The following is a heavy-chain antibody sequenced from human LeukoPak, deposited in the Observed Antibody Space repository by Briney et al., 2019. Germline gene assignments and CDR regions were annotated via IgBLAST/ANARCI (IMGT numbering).Heavy chain of an antibody. CDR2: IYYSGST. Sequence: SETLSLTCTVSGGSISSGGYYWSWIRQRPGKGLEWIGYIYYSGSTYYNPSLKSRVTISVDTSKNQFSLKLSSVTAADTAVYYCARVVGVLRFLEWFGDAFDIWGQGTMATVSS. V-gene: IGHV4-31*03. D-gene: IGHD3-3*01. J-gene: IGHJ3*02. CDR1: GGSISSGGYY. CDR3: ARVVGVLRFLEWFGDAFDI.